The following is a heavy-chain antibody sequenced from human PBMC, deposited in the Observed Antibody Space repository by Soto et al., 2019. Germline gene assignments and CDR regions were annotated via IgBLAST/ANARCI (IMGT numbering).Heavy chain of an antibody. CDR2: ISSSSSYT. V-gene: IGHV3-11*05. J-gene: IGHJ4*02. CDR1: GFTFSDYY. D-gene: IGHD3-22*01. Sequence: PGGSLRLSCAASGFTFSDYYMSWIRQAPGKGLEWVSYISSSSSYTNYADSVKGRFTISRDNAKNSLYLQMNSLRAEDTAVYYCSKVFRPSRITMIVVVRVYYFDYWGQGTLVTVSS. CDR3: SKVFRPSRITMIVVVRVYYFDY.